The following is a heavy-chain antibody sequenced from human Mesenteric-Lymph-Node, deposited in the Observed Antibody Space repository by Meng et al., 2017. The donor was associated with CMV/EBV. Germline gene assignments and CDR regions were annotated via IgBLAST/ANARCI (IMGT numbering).Heavy chain of an antibody. CDR3: AKDYDFWSGYYTGILDY. CDR1: GFTFSSYA. CDR2: ISGSGGST. J-gene: IGHJ4*02. Sequence: GESLKISCAASGFTFSSYAMSWVRQAPGKGLEWVSAISGSGGSTYYADSVKGRFTISRDNSKNTLYLQMNSLRAEDTAVYYCAKDYDFWSGYYTGILDYWGQGTLVTVSS. D-gene: IGHD3-3*01. V-gene: IGHV3-23*01.